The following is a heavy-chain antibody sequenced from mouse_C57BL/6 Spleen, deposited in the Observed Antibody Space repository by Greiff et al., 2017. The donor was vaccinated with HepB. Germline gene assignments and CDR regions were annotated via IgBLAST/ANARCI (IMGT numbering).Heavy chain of an antibody. V-gene: IGHV1-50*01. Sequence: QVQLQQPGAELVKPGASVKLSCKASGYTFTSYWMQWVKQRPGQGLEWIGEIDPSDSYTNYNQTFKGKATLTVDTSSSTAYMQLSSLKSEDSAAYYCARRGPTVVADMDYWGQGTSVTVSS. CDR3: ARRGPTVVADMDY. CDR2: IDPSDSYT. CDR1: GYTFTSYW. J-gene: IGHJ4*01. D-gene: IGHD1-1*01.